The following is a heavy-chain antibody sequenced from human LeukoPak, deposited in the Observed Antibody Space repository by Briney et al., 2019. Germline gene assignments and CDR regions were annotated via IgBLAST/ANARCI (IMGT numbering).Heavy chain of an antibody. CDR2: IYPDDSDT. Sequence: GESLKISCKGSGYSFTDYWIGWVRQRPGKGLEWMGMIYPDDSDTRYSPSFQGQVTISADKSISTAHLQWSSLKASDTAMYFCARRSGSSMIEYWGQGTLVTVSS. J-gene: IGHJ4*02. V-gene: IGHV5-51*01. CDR3: ARRSGSSMIEY. CDR1: GYSFTDYW. D-gene: IGHD2-2*01.